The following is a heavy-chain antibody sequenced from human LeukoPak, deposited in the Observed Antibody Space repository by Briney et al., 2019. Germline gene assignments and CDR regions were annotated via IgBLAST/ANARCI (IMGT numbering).Heavy chain of an antibody. Sequence: GGSLRLSCAASGFIFSSYAMSWVRQAPGKGLEWVSVISSSGGYIYYADSVKGRFTISRDNAKNSLYLQMNSLRAEDTAVYYCASLSSTNWSDYWGQGTLVTVSS. CDR3: ASLSSTNWSDY. CDR2: ISSSGGYI. CDR1: GFIFSSYA. J-gene: IGHJ4*02. V-gene: IGHV3-21*01. D-gene: IGHD2/OR15-2a*01.